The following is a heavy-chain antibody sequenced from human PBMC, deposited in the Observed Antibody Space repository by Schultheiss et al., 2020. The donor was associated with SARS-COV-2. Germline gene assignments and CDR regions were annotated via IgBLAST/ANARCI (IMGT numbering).Heavy chain of an antibody. V-gene: IGHV3-33*01. Sequence: GGSLRLSCAASGFTFSSYGMHWVRQAPGKGLEWVAVIWYDGSNKYYADSVKGRFTISRDNSKNTLYLQMNSLRAEDTAVYYCARDPYDILTGYPAYYFDYWGQGTLVTVSS. CDR2: IWYDGSNK. J-gene: IGHJ4*02. D-gene: IGHD3-9*01. CDR1: GFTFSSYG. CDR3: ARDPYDILTGYPAYYFDY.